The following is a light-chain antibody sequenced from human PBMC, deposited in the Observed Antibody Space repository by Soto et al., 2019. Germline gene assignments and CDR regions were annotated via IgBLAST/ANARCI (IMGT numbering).Light chain of an antibody. Sequence: EIVLTQSPGTLSLTQGERATLSCRTSQSVSSSYLAWYQQKPGQAPRLLIYGASSRATGIPDRFSVSASGTDFTLIISRLEPEDFAVYYCQHYGTSALFGPGTRVDLK. CDR2: GAS. J-gene: IGKJ3*01. CDR3: QHYGTSAL. V-gene: IGKV3-20*01. CDR1: QSVSSSY.